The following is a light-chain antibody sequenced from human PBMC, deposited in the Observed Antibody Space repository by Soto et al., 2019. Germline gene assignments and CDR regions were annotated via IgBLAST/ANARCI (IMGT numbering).Light chain of an antibody. CDR2: EVS. CDR3: SSYAGSRYV. Sequence: SARTQPPSASGSPGQSVTISCTGTSSDVGGYNYVSWYQQHPGKAPKLMIYEVSKRPSGVPDRFSGSKSGNTASLTVSGLQAEDEADYYCSSYAGSRYVFGTGTKVTVL. J-gene: IGLJ1*01. CDR1: SSDVGGYNY. V-gene: IGLV2-8*01.